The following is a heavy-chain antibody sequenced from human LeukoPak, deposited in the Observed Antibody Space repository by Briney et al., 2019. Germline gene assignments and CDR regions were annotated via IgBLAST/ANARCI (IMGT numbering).Heavy chain of an antibody. Sequence: GGSLRLSCAASGFTFDDYGMSWVRQAPGKGLEWVSYISSSGSTIYYADSVKGRFTISRDSSKNTLYLQMNSLRAEDTAVYYCASKDPYDSRGYLLDYWGQGTLVTVSS. V-gene: IGHV3-48*01. CDR3: ASKDPYDSRGYLLDY. CDR2: ISSSGSTI. J-gene: IGHJ4*02. CDR1: GFTFDDYG. D-gene: IGHD3-22*01.